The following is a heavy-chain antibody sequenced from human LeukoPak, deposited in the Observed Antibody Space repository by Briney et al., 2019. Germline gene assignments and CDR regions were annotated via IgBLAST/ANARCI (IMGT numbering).Heavy chain of an antibody. CDR1: GFTFSSYA. CDR2: ISGSGGST. D-gene: IGHD6-13*01. CDR3: ARDPAAAGTVD. Sequence: GGSLRLSCAASGFTFSSYAMSWVRQAPGKGLEWVSAISGSGGSTYYADSVKGRFTISRDNSKNTLYLQMNNLRAEDTAVYYCARDPAAAGTVDWGQGTLVTVSS. V-gene: IGHV3-23*01. J-gene: IGHJ4*02.